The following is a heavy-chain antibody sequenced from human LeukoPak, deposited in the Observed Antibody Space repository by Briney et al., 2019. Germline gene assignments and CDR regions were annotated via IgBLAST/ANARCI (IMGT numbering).Heavy chain of an antibody. CDR2: ISGSGGST. CDR3: AKKGYSSGWYFAYFDY. V-gene: IGHV3-23*01. J-gene: IGHJ4*02. Sequence: GGSLRLSCAASGFTFSSYAMSWVRQAPGKGLEWVSAISGSGGSTYYADSVRGRFNISRDNSKNTLFLQMNSLRAEDTAVYYCAKKGYSSGWYFAYFDYWGQGTLVTVSS. CDR1: GFTFSSYA. D-gene: IGHD6-19*01.